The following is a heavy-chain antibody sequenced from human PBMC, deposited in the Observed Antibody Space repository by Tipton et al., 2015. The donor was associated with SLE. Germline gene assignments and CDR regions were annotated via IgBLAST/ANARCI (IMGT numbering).Heavy chain of an antibody. J-gene: IGHJ4*02. Sequence: GLVKPSETLSLTCTGSGGSISSYYWGWSRQPPGKGLEWVGYIYYSGSTNYNPSLKSRVTKSVDTSKNQFSLKLSSVTAADTAVYYCATTGGVTMIVPDYWGQRTLVTVSS. CDR2: IYYSGST. D-gene: IGHD3-22*01. CDR3: ATTGGVTMIVPDY. CDR1: GGSISSYY. V-gene: IGHV4-59*12.